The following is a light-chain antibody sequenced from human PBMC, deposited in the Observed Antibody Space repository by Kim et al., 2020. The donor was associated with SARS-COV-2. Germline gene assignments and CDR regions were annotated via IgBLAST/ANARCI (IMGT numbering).Light chain of an antibody. J-gene: IGLJ3*02. Sequence: GERFTISCTGSSSNIGAGYDVHWYQQLPGTAPKLLIYGNSNRPSGVPDRFSGSKSGTSASLAITGLQAEDEADYYCQSYDSSLSALFGGGTQLTVL. CDR1: SSNIGAGYD. CDR2: GNS. V-gene: IGLV1-40*01. CDR3: QSYDSSLSAL.